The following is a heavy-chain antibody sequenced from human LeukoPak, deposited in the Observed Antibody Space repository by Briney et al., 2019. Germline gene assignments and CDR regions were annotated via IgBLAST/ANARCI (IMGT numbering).Heavy chain of an antibody. CDR1: GGSISSYY. D-gene: IGHD3-10*01. V-gene: IGHV4-59*01. CDR2: IYYSGSN. Sequence: PSETLSLTCIVSGGSISSYYWSWIRQPPGKGREWIGYIYYSGSNNYIPSLKSRVTISVATSKKQYSLKLSSVTAADTAVYYCARGYGSGSHYPYWGQGTLVTVSS. J-gene: IGHJ4*02. CDR3: ARGYGSGSHYPY.